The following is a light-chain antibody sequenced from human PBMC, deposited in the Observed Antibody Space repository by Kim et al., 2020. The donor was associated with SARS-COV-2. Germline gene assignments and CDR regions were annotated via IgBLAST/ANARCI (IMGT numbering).Light chain of an antibody. CDR3: QQRKLWPVT. J-gene: IGKJ5*01. CDR1: HNINAY. CDR2: DAS. Sequence: PGERATLSCRASHNINAYLAWYQQKPGQSPRLIIYDASNRVTGVPARFAGSGFETDFTLTISSLEPEDFAVYFCQQRKLWPVTFGQGTRLEIK. V-gene: IGKV3-11*01.